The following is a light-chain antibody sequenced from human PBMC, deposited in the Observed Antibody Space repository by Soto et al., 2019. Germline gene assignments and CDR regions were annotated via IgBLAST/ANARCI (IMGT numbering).Light chain of an antibody. CDR3: QQYGSSPPLT. CDR2: GAS. CDR1: QSISSSY. J-gene: IGKJ4*01. V-gene: IGKV3-20*01. Sequence: EIVMTQSPATLSVSPGDGATLSSRASQSISSSYLAWYQQKPGQAPRLLIYGASSRATGIPDRFSGSGSGTDFTLTISRLEPEDFAVYYCQQYGSSPPLTFGGGTKVHIK.